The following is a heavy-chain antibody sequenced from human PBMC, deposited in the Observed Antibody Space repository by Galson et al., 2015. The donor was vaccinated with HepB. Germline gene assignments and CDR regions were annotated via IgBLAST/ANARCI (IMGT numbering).Heavy chain of an antibody. CDR3: ARGPALISDRYYSYYYMDV. Sequence: SVKVSCKASGGAFSTYAITWVRQAPGQGLEWMGGIIPILGTADYAQKFQGRVTITADESTTTAYMEVSSLGSEDTAVYYCARGPALISDRYYSYYYMDVWGKGTTVTVSS. CDR2: IIPILGTA. CDR1: GGAFSTYA. J-gene: IGHJ6*03. V-gene: IGHV1-69*13. D-gene: IGHD2-2*01.